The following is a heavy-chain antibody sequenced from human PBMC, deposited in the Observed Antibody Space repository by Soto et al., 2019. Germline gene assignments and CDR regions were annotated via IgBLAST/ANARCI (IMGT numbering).Heavy chain of an antibody. J-gene: IGHJ5*02. V-gene: IGHV1-69*04. CDR3: ARDSPIGSTFSGYDAIDA. CDR2: TIPLLNVA. D-gene: IGHD5-12*01. Sequence: SVKVSCKASGGTFSTSTFTWVRQAPGQGLEWMGRTIPLLNVADYAQDFQGRLTITADKSTSTTYMELTSLTSKDTAVYYCARDSPIGSTFSGYDAIDAWGQGTLVTVSS. CDR1: GGTFSTST.